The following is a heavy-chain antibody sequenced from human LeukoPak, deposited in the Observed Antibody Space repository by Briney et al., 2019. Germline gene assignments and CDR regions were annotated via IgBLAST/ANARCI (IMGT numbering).Heavy chain of an antibody. D-gene: IGHD3-16*01. Sequence: GGSLRLPCAASGFTFRNAWMSWVRQAPGKGLEWVTNIKQDGSEKYYVDSVKGRFTISRDNAKNSLYLQMNSLRAEDTAVYYCARDPFWGWGQGTLVTVSS. J-gene: IGHJ4*02. CDR2: IKQDGSEK. V-gene: IGHV3-7*01. CDR1: GFTFRNAW. CDR3: ARDPFWG.